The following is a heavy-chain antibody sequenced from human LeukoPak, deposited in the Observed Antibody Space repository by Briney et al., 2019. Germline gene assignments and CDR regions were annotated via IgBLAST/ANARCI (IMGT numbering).Heavy chain of an antibody. CDR3: TTDYDLRAFDI. J-gene: IGHJ3*02. CDR1: GXTFSNAW. V-gene: IGHV3-15*01. Sequence: PGGSLRLSCAASGXTFSNAWMSWVRQAPGKGLEWVGRIKSKTDGGTTDYAAPVKGRFTISRDDSKNTLYLQMNSLKTEDTAVYYCTTDYDLRAFDIWGQGTMVTVSS. CDR2: IKSKTDGGTT. D-gene: IGHD3-16*01.